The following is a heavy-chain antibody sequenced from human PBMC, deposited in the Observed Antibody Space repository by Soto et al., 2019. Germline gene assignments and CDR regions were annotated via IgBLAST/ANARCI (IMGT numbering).Heavy chain of an antibody. CDR1: GGSFSGYY. CDR2: INHSGST. J-gene: IGHJ4*02. V-gene: IGHV4-34*01. D-gene: IGHD6-19*01. Sequence: QVQLQQWGAGLLKPSETLSLTCAVYGGSFSGYYWSWIRQPPGQGMEWIGEINHSGSTNYNPSLKSRVTISVDTSKNHFSLKLSSVTAADTAVYYCARGIWIAVAVDYWGQGTLFTVSS. CDR3: ARGIWIAVAVDY.